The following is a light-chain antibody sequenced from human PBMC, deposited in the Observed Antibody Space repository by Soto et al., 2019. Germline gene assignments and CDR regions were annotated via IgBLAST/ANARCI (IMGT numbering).Light chain of an antibody. CDR1: NSNIGSNS. CDR2: TNN. CDR3: AAWDVSLNGWV. Sequence: QSVLTQPPSASGTPGQRVTISCSGSNSNIGSNSVNWYQQLPGTAPKLFIYTNNQRPSGVPARFSGSRSGTSASLAISGLQSEDEADYYCAAWDVSLNGWVFGGGTKVTVL. V-gene: IGLV1-44*01. J-gene: IGLJ3*02.